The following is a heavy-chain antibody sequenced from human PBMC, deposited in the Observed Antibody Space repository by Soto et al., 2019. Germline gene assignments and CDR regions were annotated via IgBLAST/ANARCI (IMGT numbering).Heavy chain of an antibody. CDR3: ARRGGDPGWGSFDN. D-gene: IGHD4-17*01. Sequence: QLQLQESGPGLVKPSETLSLTCTVSGDSINSDTYSWAWIRQPPGKGLEWIGTIYYNGGTYYNPSLKSRLAISVDKSGNQFSLRLSSVTAADTAVYYCARRGGDPGWGSFDNWGQGTLVTVSS. J-gene: IGHJ4*02. CDR2: IYYNGGT. CDR1: GDSINSDTYS. V-gene: IGHV4-39*01.